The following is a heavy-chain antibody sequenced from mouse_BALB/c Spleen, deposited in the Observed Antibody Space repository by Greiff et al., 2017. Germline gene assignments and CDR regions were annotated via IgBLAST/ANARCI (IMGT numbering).Heavy chain of an antibody. V-gene: IGHV5-12-1*01. CDR1: GFAFSSYD. D-gene: IGHD2-14*01. J-gene: IGHJ2*01. Sequence: EVKLVESGGGLVKPGGSLKLSCAASGFAFSSYDMSWVRQTPEKRLEWVAYISSGGGSTYYPDTVKGRFTISRDNAKNTLYLQMSSLKSEDTAMYYCARQGRYDDFDYWGQGTTLTVSS. CDR3: ARQGRYDDFDY. CDR2: ISSGGGST.